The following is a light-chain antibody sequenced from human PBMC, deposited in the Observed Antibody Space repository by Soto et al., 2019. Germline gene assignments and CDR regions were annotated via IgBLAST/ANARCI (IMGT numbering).Light chain of an antibody. J-gene: IGLJ1*01. CDR2: EVT. CDR3: SSYARFNNFGYV. Sequence: QSVLTQPPSASGSPGQSVTISCTGTSSNVGASKYVSWYQQYPGQAPRLIIYEVTQRPSGVPDRFSGSKSGNTASLTVSGLQAEDEADYYCSSYARFNNFGYVFGTGTKLTVL. V-gene: IGLV2-8*01. CDR1: SSNVGASKY.